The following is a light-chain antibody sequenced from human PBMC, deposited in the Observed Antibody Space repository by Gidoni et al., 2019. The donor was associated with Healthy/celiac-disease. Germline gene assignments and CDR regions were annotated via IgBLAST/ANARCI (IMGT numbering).Light chain of an antibody. CDR1: QRVSSN. J-gene: IGKJ4*01. CDR3: QQYNELTPIT. Sequence: EIVMTQSPATLSVSPGERATLACRASQRVSSNLAWYQQKPGQAPRLLIYGASTRATGIPARFSGSGSGTEFTLTISSLQSEDFAVYYCQQYNELTPITFGGXTKVEIK. CDR2: GAS. V-gene: IGKV3-15*01.